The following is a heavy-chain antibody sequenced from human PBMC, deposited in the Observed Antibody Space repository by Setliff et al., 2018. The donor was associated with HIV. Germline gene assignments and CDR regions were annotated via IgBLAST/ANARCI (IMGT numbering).Heavy chain of an antibody. J-gene: IGHJ4*02. CDR1: DGSISSNSYY. CDR3: SRLYGSGHYFAFDF. Sequence: SETLSLTCNVSDGSISSNSYYWAWIRQPPGKGLEWIGTIYYSGNTYYRPSLKSRVTVSIDTSRNQFSLRLSSVTALDTAVYYCSRLYGSGHYFAFDFWGQGALVTVSS. D-gene: IGHD3-10*01. CDR2: IYYSGNT. V-gene: IGHV4-39*01.